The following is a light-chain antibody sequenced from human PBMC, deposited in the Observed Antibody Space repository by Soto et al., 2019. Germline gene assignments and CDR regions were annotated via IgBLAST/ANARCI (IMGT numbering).Light chain of an antibody. CDR1: QSVSGW. J-gene: IGKJ1*01. Sequence: DIQMTQSPSTLSASVGDTVPAPSRASQSVSGWLAWYQQKPGEAPKLLIYDASALPRGVPSRFSGSGSGTKFTLTIASLQPDDFATYYCQQYETFSGTFGPGTKVDI. CDR2: DAS. V-gene: IGKV1-5*01. CDR3: QQYETFSGT.